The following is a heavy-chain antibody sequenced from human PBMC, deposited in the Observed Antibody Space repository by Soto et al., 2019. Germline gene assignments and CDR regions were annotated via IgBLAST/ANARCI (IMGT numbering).Heavy chain of an antibody. CDR1: GFTFSSYS. J-gene: IGHJ4*02. CDR2: ISSSSTI. Sequence: LRLSCAASGFTFSSYSMNWVRQAPGKGLEWVSYISSSSTIYYADSVKGRFTISRDNAKNSLYLQMNSLRDEDTAVYYCARDRGTKTDSRFDYWGQGTLVTVSS. CDR3: ARDRGTKTDSRFDY. V-gene: IGHV3-48*02.